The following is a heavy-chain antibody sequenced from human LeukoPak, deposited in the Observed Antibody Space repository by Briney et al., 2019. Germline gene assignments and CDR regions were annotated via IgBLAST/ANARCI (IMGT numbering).Heavy chain of an antibody. CDR1: GYTFTSYD. CDR3: ARATNLGFGEYNPYYYYMDV. J-gene: IGHJ6*03. V-gene: IGHV1-8*01. Sequence: ASVKVSCKASGYTFTSYDINWVRQATGRGLEWMGWMNPNSGNTGYAQKFQGRVTMTRNTSISTAYMELSSLRSDDTAVYYSARATNLGFGEYNPYYYYMDVWGKGTTVTVSS. D-gene: IGHD3-10*01. CDR2: MNPNSGNT.